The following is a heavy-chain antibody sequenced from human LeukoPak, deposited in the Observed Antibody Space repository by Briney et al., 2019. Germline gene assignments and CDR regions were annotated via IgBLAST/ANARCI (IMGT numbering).Heavy chain of an antibody. Sequence: GESLKISCKGSGYSFTSYWIGWVRQMPGKGLEWMGIIYPGDSDTRYSPSFQGQVTISAVKSISTAYLQWSSLNASDTAMYYCARPSHDYDFWSGAFDYWGQGTLVTVSS. J-gene: IGHJ4*02. CDR2: IYPGDSDT. CDR3: ARPSHDYDFWSGAFDY. V-gene: IGHV5-51*01. CDR1: GYSFTSYW. D-gene: IGHD3-3*01.